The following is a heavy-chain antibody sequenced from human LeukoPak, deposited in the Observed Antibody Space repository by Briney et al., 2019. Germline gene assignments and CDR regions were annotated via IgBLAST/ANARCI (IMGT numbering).Heavy chain of an antibody. D-gene: IGHD3-22*01. J-gene: IGHJ3*02. CDR1: GYTFTSHY. CDR2: INPSGGST. Sequence: ASVKVSCKASGYTFTSHYMHWVRQAPGQGLEWMGIINPSGGSTSYAQKFQGRVTMTRDTSPSTVYMELSSRRSEDTAVYYCARVGYYYDSSGYYYERFGAFDIWGQGTMVTVSS. V-gene: IGHV1-46*01. CDR3: ARVGYYYDSSGYYYERFGAFDI.